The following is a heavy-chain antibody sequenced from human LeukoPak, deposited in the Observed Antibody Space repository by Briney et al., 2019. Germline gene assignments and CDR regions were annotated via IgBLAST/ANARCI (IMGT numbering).Heavy chain of an antibody. CDR2: INNDGSST. D-gene: IGHD3-22*01. V-gene: IGHV3-74*01. CDR1: GFTLSSYW. CDR3: ARDGYYDSSGYYSENDAFDI. Sequence: GGSLRLSCAASGFTLSSYWMHWVRQAPGKGLEWVSRINNDGSSTKYADFVKGRFTISRDNAKNTLYLQMNSLRAEDTAVYYCARDGYYDSSGYYSENDAFDIWGQGTMVTVSS. J-gene: IGHJ3*02.